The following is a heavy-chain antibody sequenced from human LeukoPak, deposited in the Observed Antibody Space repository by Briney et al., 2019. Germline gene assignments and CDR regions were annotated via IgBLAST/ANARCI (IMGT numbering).Heavy chain of an antibody. J-gene: IGHJ6*03. Sequence: SETLSLTCTVSGGSISSYYWSWIRQPPGKGLEWIGYIYYSGSTNYNPSLKSRVTISVDTSKNQFSLKLSSVTAADTAVYYCARVHWYYYDSSGGGAYMDVWGKGTTVTVSS. CDR2: IYYSGST. V-gene: IGHV4-59*01. CDR3: ARVHWYYYDSSGGGAYMDV. CDR1: GGSISSYY. D-gene: IGHD3-22*01.